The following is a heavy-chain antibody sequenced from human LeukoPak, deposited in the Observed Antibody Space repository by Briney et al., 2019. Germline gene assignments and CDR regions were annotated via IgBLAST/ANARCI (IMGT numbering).Heavy chain of an antibody. J-gene: IGHJ4*02. V-gene: IGHV3-48*04. D-gene: IGHD2-2*01. CDR2: ISVSSNTI. Sequence: GGSLRLSCAASGFTFTTYSMNWVRQAPGKGLEWVSYISVSSNTIYYADSVKGRFTISRDNAKNSLYLQMNSLRAEDTALYYCAPGYCSSTSCLHYFDYWGQGTLVTVS. CDR3: APGYCSSTSCLHYFDY. CDR1: GFTFTTYS.